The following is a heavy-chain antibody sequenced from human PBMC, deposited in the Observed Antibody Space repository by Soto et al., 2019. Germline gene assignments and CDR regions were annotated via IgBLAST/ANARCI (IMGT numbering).Heavy chain of an antibody. D-gene: IGHD2-15*01. V-gene: IGHV4-34*11. CDR2: IYYSGST. CDR1: GGSFSGYY. Sequence: QVQLQQWGAGLLKPSETLSLTCAVYGGSFSGYYWSWIRQPPGKGLEWIGYIYYSGSTNYNPSLQSRVTISLDTSKSQFSLKLSSVTAADTAVYYCARHGGSPVVDYWGQGTLVTVSS. J-gene: IGHJ4*02. CDR3: ARHGGSPVVDY.